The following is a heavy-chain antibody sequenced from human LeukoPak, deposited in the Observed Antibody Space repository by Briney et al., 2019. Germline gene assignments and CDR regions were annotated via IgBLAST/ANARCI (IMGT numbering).Heavy chain of an antibody. CDR1: GFTFDDYA. Sequence: GGSLRLSCAASGFTFDDYAMHWVRQAPGKGPEWVSGISWNSGSIGYADSVKGRFTISRDNAKNSLYLQMNSLRAEDMALYYCAKETGGYSYGSNAFDIWGQGTMVTVSS. V-gene: IGHV3-9*03. CDR3: AKETGGYSYGSNAFDI. J-gene: IGHJ3*02. D-gene: IGHD5-18*01. CDR2: ISWNSGSI.